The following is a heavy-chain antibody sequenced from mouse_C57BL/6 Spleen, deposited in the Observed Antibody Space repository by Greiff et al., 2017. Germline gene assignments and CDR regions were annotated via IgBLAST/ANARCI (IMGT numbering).Heavy chain of an antibody. Sequence: VLLQQSGAELVRPGASVTLSCKASGYTFTDYEMHWVKQTPVHGLEWIGAIDPATGGSAYNQKFKGKAILTADKSSSTAYMELRSLTSEDSAVYYCTRKDDYDYAMDYWSQGTSVTVSS. V-gene: IGHV1-15*01. D-gene: IGHD2-4*01. J-gene: IGHJ4*01. CDR3: TRKDDYDYAMDY. CDR1: GYTFTDYE. CDR2: IDPATGGS.